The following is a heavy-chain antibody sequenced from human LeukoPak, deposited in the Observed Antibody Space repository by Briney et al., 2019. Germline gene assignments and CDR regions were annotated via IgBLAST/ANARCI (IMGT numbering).Heavy chain of an antibody. CDR2: IYYSGST. V-gene: IGHV4-59*01. J-gene: IGHJ6*03. CDR3: ARGYSSSSWGVYYYYYYYMDV. Sequence: SGTLSLTCTVSGGSISSYYWSWIRQPPGKGLEWIGYIYYSGSTNYNPSLKSRVTISVDTSKNQFSLKLSSVTAADTAVYYCARGYSSSSWGVYYYYYYYMDVWGKGTTVTVSS. CDR1: GGSISSYY. D-gene: IGHD6-6*01.